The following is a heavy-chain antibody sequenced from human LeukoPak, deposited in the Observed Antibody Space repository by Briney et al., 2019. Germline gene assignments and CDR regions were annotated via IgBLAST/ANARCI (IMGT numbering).Heavy chain of an antibody. CDR2: IYYSGST. J-gene: IGHJ4*02. V-gene: IGHV4-31*03. CDR1: GGSISSGGYY. D-gene: IGHD3-10*01. Sequence: SETLSLTCTVSGGSISSGGYYWSWIRRHPGKGLEWIGYIYYSGSTYYNPSLKSRVTISVDTSKNQFSLKLSSVTAADTAVYYCARSGGFGEYYSDYWGQGTLVTVSS. CDR3: ARSGGFGEYYSDY.